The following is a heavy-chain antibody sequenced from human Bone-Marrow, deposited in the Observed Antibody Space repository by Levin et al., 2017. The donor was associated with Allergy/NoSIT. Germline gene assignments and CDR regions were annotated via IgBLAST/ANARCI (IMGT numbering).Heavy chain of an antibody. CDR3: ARGTIDWRNGLDS. Sequence: GGSLRLSCAASGFTFRSYWMHWVRQAPGKGLVWVSRISSDDSSTNYADSVKGRFSISRDNAKNTLFLQMDSLGVDDTAVYYCARGTIDWRNGLDSWGRGPLVTVAS. CDR2: ISSDDSST. D-gene: IGHD1-14*01. CDR1: GFTFRSYW. V-gene: IGHV3-74*01. J-gene: IGHJ3*02.